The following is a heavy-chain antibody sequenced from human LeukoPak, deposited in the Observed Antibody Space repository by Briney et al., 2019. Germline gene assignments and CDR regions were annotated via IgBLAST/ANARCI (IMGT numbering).Heavy chain of an antibody. J-gene: IGHJ6*04. CDR3: AELGITMIGGV. CDR1: GFIFSSYS. V-gene: IGHV3-48*04. D-gene: IGHD3-10*02. Sequence: GGSLRLSCAASGFIFSSYSMHWVRQAPGKGLEWVSYISSSGSTIYYADSVKGRFTISRDNAKNSLYLQMNSLRAEDTAVYYCAELGITMIGGVWGKGTTVTISS. CDR2: ISSSGSTI.